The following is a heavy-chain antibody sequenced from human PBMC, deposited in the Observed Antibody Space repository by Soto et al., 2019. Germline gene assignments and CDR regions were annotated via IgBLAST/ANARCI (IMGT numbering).Heavy chain of an antibody. CDR3: TTDNHIYSSGWYGESTDV. D-gene: IGHD6-19*01. CDR1: GFTFSNAW. V-gene: IGHV3-15*01. CDR2: IKSKTDGGTT. J-gene: IGHJ6*02. Sequence: PGGSLRLSCAASGFTFSNAWMSWVRQAPGKGLEWVGRIKSKTDGGTTDYAAPVKGRFTISRDDSKNTLYLQMNSLKTEDTAVYYCTTDNHIYSSGWYGESTDVWGQGTTVTVS.